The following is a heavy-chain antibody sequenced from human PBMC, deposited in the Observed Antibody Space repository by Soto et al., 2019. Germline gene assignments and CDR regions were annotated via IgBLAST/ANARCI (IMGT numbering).Heavy chain of an antibody. D-gene: IGHD2-21*02. CDR2: IFYNGHA. CDR1: GGSINTNNYY. J-gene: IGHJ4*02. Sequence: QLQLQESGPGLVKPSETLSLSCSVSGGSINTNNYYWGWIRQSPGQGLEWIGSIFYNGHANYNPSLRGRVTISQDLSKNQFSLKLASMTAADTAVYYCATIMVPASRHIDFDYCGRGTLVTVSS. V-gene: IGHV4-39*01. CDR3: ATIMVPASRHIDFDY.